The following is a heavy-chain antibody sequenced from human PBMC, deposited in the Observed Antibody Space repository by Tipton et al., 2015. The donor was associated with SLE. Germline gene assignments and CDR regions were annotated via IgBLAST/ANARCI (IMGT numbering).Heavy chain of an antibody. CDR2: IYYSGST. V-gene: IGHV4-39*07. Sequence: TLSLTCTVSGGSISSSSYYWGWIRQPPGKGLEWIGSIYYSGSTYYNPSLKSRVTISVDTSKNQFSLKLRSVTAADTAVYYCARLPDYFDHWGQGALVTVSS. CDR1: GGSISSSSYY. J-gene: IGHJ4*02. CDR3: ARLPDYFDH.